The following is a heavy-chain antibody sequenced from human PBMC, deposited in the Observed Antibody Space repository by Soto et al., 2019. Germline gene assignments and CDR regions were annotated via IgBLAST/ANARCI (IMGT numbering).Heavy chain of an antibody. J-gene: IGHJ5*02. CDR3: ARDTHYSRPYCSGGSCYSRWFDP. Sequence: SETLSLTCTVSGGSISSYYWSWIRQPPGKGLEWIGYIYYSGSTNYNPSLKSRVTISVDKSKNQFSLKLSSVTAADTAVYYCARDTHYSRPYCSGGSCYSRWFDPWGQGTLVTVSS. D-gene: IGHD2-15*01. V-gene: IGHV4-59*01. CDR2: IYYSGST. CDR1: GGSISSYY.